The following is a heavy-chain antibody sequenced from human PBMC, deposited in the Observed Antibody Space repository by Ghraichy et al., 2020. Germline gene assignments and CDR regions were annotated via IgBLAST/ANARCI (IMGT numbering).Heavy chain of an antibody. Sequence: GGSLRLSCAASGFSFSNYAMNWVRQAPGKGLEWVSTISGSGGNTYFTYSVKGRFTISRDNSKNTLYLQMNRLRAEDTAFYFCAKDMVQGASYSYFDLCGRVTLFTVSS. V-gene: IGHV3-23*01. J-gene: IGHJ2*01. CDR2: ISGSGGNT. CDR3: AKDMVQGASYSYFDL. CDR1: GFSFSNYA. D-gene: IGHD3-10*01.